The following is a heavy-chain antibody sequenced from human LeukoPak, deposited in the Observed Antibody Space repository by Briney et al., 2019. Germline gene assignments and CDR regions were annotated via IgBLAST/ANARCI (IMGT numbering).Heavy chain of an antibody. CDR3: TRDLGHSRHFDY. V-gene: IGHV4-4*02. CDR1: GGSIGNSNW. CDR2: IYHSGST. J-gene: IGHJ4*02. Sequence: PSETLSLTCAVSGGSIGNSNWWSWVRQTPGKGLEWIGEIYHSGSTNYNPSLKSRVTISVDKSKNQFSLKLSSVTAADTAVYYCTRDLGHSRHFDYWGQGTLVTVSS. D-gene: IGHD6-13*01.